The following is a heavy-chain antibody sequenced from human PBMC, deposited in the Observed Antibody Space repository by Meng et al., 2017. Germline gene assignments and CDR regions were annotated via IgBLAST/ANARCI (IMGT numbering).Heavy chain of an antibody. J-gene: IGHJ5*02. CDR1: GYNFTSYA. CDR3: ARCVVVPAAGWFDP. V-gene: IGHV1-3*01. CDR2: INAGNGNT. Sequence: QVQLVQSGAEVNKPGASVKVSCKASGYNFTSYAMHWVRQAPGQRLEWMGWINAGNGNTKYSQKFQGRVTITRDTSASTAYMELSSLRSEDTAVYYCARCVVVPAAGWFDPWGQGTLVTVSS. D-gene: IGHD2-2*01.